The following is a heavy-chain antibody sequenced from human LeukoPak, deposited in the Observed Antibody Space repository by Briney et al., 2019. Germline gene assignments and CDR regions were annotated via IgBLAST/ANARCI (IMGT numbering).Heavy chain of an antibody. J-gene: IGHJ4*02. Sequence: ASVKVSCMASGYTFTGYYMHWVRQAPGQGLEWMGRINPNSGGTNYAQKFQGRVTMTRDTSISTAYMELSRLRSDDTAVYYCASGSGDGYNSFDYWGQGTLVTVSS. CDR2: INPNSGGT. V-gene: IGHV1-2*06. CDR1: GYTFTGYY. D-gene: IGHD5-24*01. CDR3: ASGSGDGYNSFDY.